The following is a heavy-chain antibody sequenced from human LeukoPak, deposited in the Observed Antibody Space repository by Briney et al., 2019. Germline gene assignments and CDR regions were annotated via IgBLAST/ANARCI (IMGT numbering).Heavy chain of an antibody. V-gene: IGHV3-23*01. CDR2: ISGSGSST. Sequence: GGSLRLSCATSGFTFRSYAMNWVRQAPGKGLEWVSIISGSGSSTDYVDSVKGRFTISRDNSKNTLYLQMNSLRAEDAAVYFCAKAPVTSCRGAYCYPFDSWGQGTLVTVSS. CDR1: GFTFRSYA. D-gene: IGHD2-21*01. J-gene: IGHJ4*02. CDR3: AKAPVTSCRGAYCYPFDS.